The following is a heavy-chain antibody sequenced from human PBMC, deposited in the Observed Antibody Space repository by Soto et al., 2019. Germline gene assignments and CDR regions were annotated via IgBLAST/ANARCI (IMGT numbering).Heavy chain of an antibody. D-gene: IGHD2-15*01. Sequence: SETLSLTCAVSGYSISSGYYWGWIRQPPGKGLEWIGSSYHSGSTYYNPSLKSRVTISVDTSKNQYSLKLSSVTAADTAVYYCAREGVVSDYWGQGTLVTVSS. CDR2: SYHSGST. CDR1: GYSISSGYY. J-gene: IGHJ4*02. CDR3: AREGVVSDY. V-gene: IGHV4-38-2*02.